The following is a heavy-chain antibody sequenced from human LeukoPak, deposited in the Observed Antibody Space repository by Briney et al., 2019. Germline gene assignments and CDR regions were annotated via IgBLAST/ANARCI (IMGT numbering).Heavy chain of an antibody. CDR3: AADILGAFDI. CDR1: GFTFTSSA. Sequence: SVKVSCKASGFTFTSSAMQWVRQAPRHRLEWIGWIVDGSGNTNYAKTCQERVTITRDMSTSTAYMELSSLRCEDAAVYYCAADILGAFDIWGQGTMVTVSS. CDR2: IVDGSGNT. V-gene: IGHV1-58*02. D-gene: IGHD3-9*01. J-gene: IGHJ3*02.